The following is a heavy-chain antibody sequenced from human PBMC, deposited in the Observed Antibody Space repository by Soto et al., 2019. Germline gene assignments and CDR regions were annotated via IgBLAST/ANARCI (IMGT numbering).Heavy chain of an antibody. CDR2: ISGSGGST. CDR3: AKGGLEVVTAAEYFQH. V-gene: IGHV3-23*01. J-gene: IGHJ1*01. CDR1: GFTFSSYA. D-gene: IGHD2-21*02. Sequence: EVQLLESGGGLVQPGGSLRLSCAASGFTFSSYAMSWVRQAPGKGLEWVSTISGSGGSTYYADSVKGRFTMSRDNSKNTLYLQINRLRAEDTAVYLCAKGGLEVVTAAEYFQHWGPGTLVTVSS.